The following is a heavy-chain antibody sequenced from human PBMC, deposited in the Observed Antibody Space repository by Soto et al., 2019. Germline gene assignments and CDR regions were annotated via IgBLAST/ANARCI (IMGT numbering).Heavy chain of an antibody. J-gene: IGHJ6*03. CDR1: GFTVSSNY. D-gene: IGHD2-15*01. CDR3: ARDPSLELDCSGGSCYPESYYYYYYMDV. V-gene: IGHV3-66*01. CDR2: IYSGGST. Sequence: GGSLRLSCAASGFTVSSNYMSWVRQAPGKGLEWVSVIYSGGSTYYADSVKGRFTISRDNSKNTLYLQMNSLRAEDTAVYYCARDPSLELDCSGGSCYPESYYYYYYMDVWGKGTTVTVSS.